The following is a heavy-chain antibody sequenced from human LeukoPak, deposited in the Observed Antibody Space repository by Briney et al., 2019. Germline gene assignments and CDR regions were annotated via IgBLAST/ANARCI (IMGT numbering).Heavy chain of an antibody. D-gene: IGHD2-21*02. J-gene: IGHJ3*02. CDR2: IYPGDSDT. CDR3: ARLNRRLHIVVVTAQIGRAAFDI. Sequence: GESLKISCKGSGYSFTSYWIGWVRQMPGKGLEWMGIIYPGDSDTRYSPSFQGQVTISADKSISTAYLQWSSLKASDTAMYYCARLNRRLHIVVVTAQIGRAAFDIWGQGTMVTVSS. CDR1: GYSFTSYW. V-gene: IGHV5-51*01.